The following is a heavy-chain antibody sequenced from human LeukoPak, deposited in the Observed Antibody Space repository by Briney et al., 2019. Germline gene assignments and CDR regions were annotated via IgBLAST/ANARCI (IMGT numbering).Heavy chain of an antibody. D-gene: IGHD3-10*01. J-gene: IGHJ4*02. CDR2: VNPSGGST. Sequence: ASVKVSCKASGYTFTSYYMHWVRQAPGQGLEWMGGVNPSGGSTSYAQKFQGRLTMTRDTSTSTVYMELSSLRSEDTAVYYCARDRGEGYYFDYWGQGTLVTVSS. V-gene: IGHV1-46*01. CDR1: GYTFTSYY. CDR3: ARDRGEGYYFDY.